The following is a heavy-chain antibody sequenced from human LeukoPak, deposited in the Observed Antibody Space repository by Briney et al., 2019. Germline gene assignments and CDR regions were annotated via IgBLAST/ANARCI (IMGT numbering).Heavy chain of an antibody. D-gene: IGHD6-13*01. CDR1: GFTFSSYW. CDR2: IRSDGSTT. J-gene: IGHJ4*02. V-gene: IGHV3-74*01. Sequence: SGGSLRLSCAASGFTFSSYWMHWVRQAPGKGLVWVSRIRSDGSTTTYADSVKGRFTISRDNAKNTLYLQMNSLRAEDTAVYYCARGVSPSIAAAVPDYWGQGTLVTVSS. CDR3: ARGVSPSIAAAVPDY.